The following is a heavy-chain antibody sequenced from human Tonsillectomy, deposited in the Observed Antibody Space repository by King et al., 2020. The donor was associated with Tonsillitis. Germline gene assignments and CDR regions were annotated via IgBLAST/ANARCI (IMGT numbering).Heavy chain of an antibody. CDR1: GYSFTSYW. Sequence: VQLVKSGAEVKKPGESLKISCKGSGYSFTSYWIGWVRQMPGKGLEWMGIIYPGDSDTRYSPSFQGQVTISADKSISTAYLQWSSLKASDTAMYYCASRYYDSSGYYGLYYWGQGTLVTVSS. D-gene: IGHD3-22*01. V-gene: IGHV5-51*01. J-gene: IGHJ4*02. CDR3: ASRYYDSSGYYGLYY. CDR2: IYPGDSDT.